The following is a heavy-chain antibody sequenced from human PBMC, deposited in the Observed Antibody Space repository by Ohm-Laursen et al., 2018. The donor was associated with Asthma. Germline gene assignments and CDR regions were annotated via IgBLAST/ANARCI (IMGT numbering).Heavy chain of an antibody. CDR1: GFTFSSYG. Sequence: SLRLSCTASGFTFSSYGMHWVRQAPGKGLEWVAVISYDGSDKYYVESVKGRFTISRDNSKSTMYLQMNSLRAEDTAVYYCAKVGLTYYNAMDVWGQGTTVTVSS. V-gene: IGHV3-30*18. CDR3: AKVGLTYYNAMDV. J-gene: IGHJ6*02. D-gene: IGHD4/OR15-4a*01. CDR2: ISYDGSDK.